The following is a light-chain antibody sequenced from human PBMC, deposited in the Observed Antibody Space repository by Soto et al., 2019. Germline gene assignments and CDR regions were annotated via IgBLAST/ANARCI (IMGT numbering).Light chain of an antibody. CDR1: QSVNSNH. Sequence: EIVLTQSPGTLSLSPGERATLSCRASQSVNSNHLAWYQQRPGQAPRLLVYGASIRASGIPDRFSGSGYWTDFTLSISRLEPEDFAVFYCQQYGTSLDPFGSGTRQEIK. V-gene: IGKV3-20*01. CDR3: QQYGTSLDP. J-gene: IGKJ5*01. CDR2: GAS.